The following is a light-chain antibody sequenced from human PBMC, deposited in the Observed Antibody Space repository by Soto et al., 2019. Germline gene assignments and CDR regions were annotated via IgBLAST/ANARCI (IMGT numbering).Light chain of an antibody. CDR2: DVT. V-gene: IGLV2-11*01. CDR1: SNDVGGYDY. J-gene: IGLJ2*01. Sequence: QSVLTQPRSVSGSPGQSVTISCTGTSNDVGGYDYVSWYQQYPGKAPTYILYDVTKRPSGVPDRFSGSKSGNTASLTISGLQADDEDDYYCCSYAGNYTFFGGGTKLTVL. CDR3: CSYAGNYTF.